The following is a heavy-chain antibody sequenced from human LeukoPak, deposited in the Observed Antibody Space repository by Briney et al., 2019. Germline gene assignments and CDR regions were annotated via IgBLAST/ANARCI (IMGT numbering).Heavy chain of an antibody. CDR2: IYYSGGT. D-gene: IGHD1-26*01. J-gene: IGHJ2*01. CDR1: GGSISSYY. Sequence: SETLALTCTVSGGSISSYYWSWIRQPPGKGLEWIGYIYYSGGTNYNPSLKSRVTISVDTSKNQFSLKLSSVSAADTAIYYCPRRSVRSYGGYYFDLWGRGTLVTVSS. V-gene: IGHV4-59*08. CDR3: PRRSVRSYGGYYFDL.